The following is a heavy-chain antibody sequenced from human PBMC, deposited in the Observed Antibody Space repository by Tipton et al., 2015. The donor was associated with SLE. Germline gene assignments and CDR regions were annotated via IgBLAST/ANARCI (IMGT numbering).Heavy chain of an antibody. D-gene: IGHD4-17*01. Sequence: TLSLTCTVSGGSISSGGYYWSWIRPHPGKGLEWIGDIDYSGSTYYDPTLKRRVTISVDTSKNQFSLKLSSVTAADTAVYYCAADYGDYADPLGYWGQGTLVTVSS. J-gene: IGHJ4*02. CDR1: GGSISSGGYY. V-gene: IGHV4-31*03. CDR2: IDYSGST. CDR3: AADYGDYADPLGY.